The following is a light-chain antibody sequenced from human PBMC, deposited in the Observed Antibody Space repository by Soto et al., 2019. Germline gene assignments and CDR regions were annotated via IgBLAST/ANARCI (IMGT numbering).Light chain of an antibody. CDR1: QGISSY. CDR2: AAS. Sequence: AIRMTQSPSSFSASTGDRVTITCRASQGISSYLAWYQQKPGKAPKLLIYAASTLQSGVPSRFSGSGSGTDFTLTISCLQSEDFATYHCQQYDSYPQTFGQGTKVEIK. V-gene: IGKV1-8*01. CDR3: QQYDSYPQT. J-gene: IGKJ1*01.